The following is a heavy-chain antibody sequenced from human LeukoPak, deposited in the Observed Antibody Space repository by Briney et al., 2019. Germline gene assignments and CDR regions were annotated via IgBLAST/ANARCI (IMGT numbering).Heavy chain of an antibody. CDR2: IREDGDTK. CDR1: GFPFNAYW. D-gene: IGHD6-13*01. Sequence: GGSLRLSCAASGFPFNAYWMTWVRQAPGKGLEWVANIREDGDTKYYVDSVKGRFTISRDNAMNSLYLQMNSLRAEDTAIYYCARSLPYGTTWYGRSDFWGQGTLVTVSS. J-gene: IGHJ4*02. CDR3: ARSLPYGTTWYGRSDF. V-gene: IGHV3-7*03.